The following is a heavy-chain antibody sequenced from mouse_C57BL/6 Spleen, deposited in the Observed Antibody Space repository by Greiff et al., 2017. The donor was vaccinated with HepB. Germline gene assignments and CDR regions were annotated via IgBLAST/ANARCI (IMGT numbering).Heavy chain of an antibody. Sequence: DVKLVESGGGLVKPGGSLKLSCAASGFTFSDYGMHWVRQAPEKGLEWVAYISSGSSTIYYADTVKGRFTISRDNAKNTLFLQMTSLRSEDTAMYYCARHYYGSYWYFDVWGTGTTVTVSS. CDR1: GFTFSDYG. J-gene: IGHJ1*03. CDR3: ARHYYGSYWYFDV. D-gene: IGHD1-1*01. V-gene: IGHV5-17*01. CDR2: ISSGSSTI.